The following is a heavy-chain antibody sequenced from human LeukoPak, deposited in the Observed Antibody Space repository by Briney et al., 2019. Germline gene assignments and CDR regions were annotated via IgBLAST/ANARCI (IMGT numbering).Heavy chain of an antibody. CDR2: IYYSGST. Sequence: SETLSLTCTVSGGSISSGDYYWSWIRQPPGKGLEWIGYIYYSGSTYYNPSLKSRVTISVDTSKNQFSLKLSSVTAADTAVYYCARETTTHSFPFDYWGQGTLVTVSS. CDR3: ARETTTHSFPFDY. V-gene: IGHV4-30-4*08. D-gene: IGHD4-11*01. J-gene: IGHJ4*02. CDR1: GGSISSGDYY.